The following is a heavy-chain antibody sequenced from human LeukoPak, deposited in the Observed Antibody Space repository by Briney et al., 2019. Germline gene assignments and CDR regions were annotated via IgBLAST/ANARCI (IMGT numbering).Heavy chain of an antibody. CDR1: GFTFSSYW. D-gene: IGHD2-2*01. V-gene: IGHV3-74*01. J-gene: IGHJ4*02. CDR2: INSDGSST. Sequence: GGSLRLSCAASGFTFSSYWMHWVRQAPGKGLVWVSRINSDGSSTSYADSVKGRFTISRDNAKNTLYLQMNSLRAEDTAVYYCARPAEYRSSTSCYSGDFDYWGQGTLVTVSS. CDR3: ARPAEYRSSTSCYSGDFDY.